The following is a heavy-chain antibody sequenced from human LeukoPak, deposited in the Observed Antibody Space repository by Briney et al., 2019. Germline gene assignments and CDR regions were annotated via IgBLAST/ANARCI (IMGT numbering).Heavy chain of an antibody. CDR3: ARTGATSSSWPDF. J-gene: IGHJ4*02. CDR1: GYSFTTYG. V-gene: IGHV1-18*01. D-gene: IGHD6-13*01. Sequence: ASVKVSCKASGYSFTTYGISRVRQAPGQGLEWMGWISGYNGNTNYAQKLQGRVTMTTDTSTSTVYMDLRSLRSDDTAVYYCARTGATSSSWPDFWGQGTLVTVSS. CDR2: ISGYNGNT.